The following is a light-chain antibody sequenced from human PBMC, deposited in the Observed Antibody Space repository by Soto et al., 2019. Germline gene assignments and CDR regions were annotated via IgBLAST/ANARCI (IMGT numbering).Light chain of an antibody. CDR3: LQHYDFPQT. Sequence: AIQLTQSPSSLSASVGDSVTITCRASQGIRDDLAWFQQSPGKAPKVLIYATANLQSGVPSRFSGSGSGTDFTLTISSLQPEDFATYYCLQHYDFPQTFGQGTKVDIK. CDR1: QGIRDD. J-gene: IGKJ1*01. CDR2: ATA. V-gene: IGKV1-6*01.